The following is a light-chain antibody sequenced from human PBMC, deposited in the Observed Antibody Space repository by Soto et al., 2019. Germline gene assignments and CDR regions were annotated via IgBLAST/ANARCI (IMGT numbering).Light chain of an antibody. V-gene: IGLV2-8*01. CDR1: SSDVGGYNY. Sequence: QSALTQPPSASGSPGQSVTISCTGTSSDVGGYNYVSWYQQHPGKAPKLMIYEVSKRPSGVPDRFSGSKSGNTASLTVSGLQAEDEADYYWSSYAGSNNCVFGTGTKLTVL. J-gene: IGLJ1*01. CDR3: SSYAGSNNCV. CDR2: EVS.